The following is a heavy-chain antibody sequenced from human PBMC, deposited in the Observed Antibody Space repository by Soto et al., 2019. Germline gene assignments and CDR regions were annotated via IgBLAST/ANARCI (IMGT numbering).Heavy chain of an antibody. V-gene: IGHV4-30-2*05. CDR1: GGSSSSGGYS. Sequence: SEALSLTCAVSGGSSSSGGYSWSWVRQPPGKGLEWIGYIYHSGSTYYHPSLKSRVTISVDTSKNQFSLKLSSVTAADTAVYYCARDWRVQLWLPDYYYYGMDVWGQGTTVT. CDR2: IYHSGST. D-gene: IGHD5-18*01. CDR3: ARDWRVQLWLPDYYYYGMDV. J-gene: IGHJ6*02.